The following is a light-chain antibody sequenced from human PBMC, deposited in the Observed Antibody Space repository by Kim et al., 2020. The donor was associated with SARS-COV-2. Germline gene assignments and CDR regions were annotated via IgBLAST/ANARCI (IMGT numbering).Light chain of an antibody. V-gene: IGKV3-20*01. CDR2: GAS. CDR1: HSFTDNP. CDR3: QHYVSSPWT. J-gene: IGKJ1*01. Sequence: YPGKRDALPRDARHSFTDNPLASYTQRPGPHPSLLLDGASSSATARPDMFCGSGSWTDFTLTITRLEPEDVAVYYCQHYVSSPWTFGQGTKVDIK.